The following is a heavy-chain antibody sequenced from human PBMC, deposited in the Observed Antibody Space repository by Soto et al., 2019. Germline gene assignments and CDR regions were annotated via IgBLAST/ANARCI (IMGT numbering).Heavy chain of an antibody. CDR3: ARHRQHKNYESSGYKRGFAAFDI. V-gene: IGHV4-39*01. D-gene: IGHD3-22*01. Sequence: KPAETLSLAGTVSGLSISSSRDDCGGILQPPGKGLAWIGSNYYSGSTYYNASLKSRVTISVDTSKNQFSLKLSSLTATETAVYYCARHRQHKNYESSGYKRGFAAFDIRRQGTMV. CDR1: GLSISSSRDD. J-gene: IGHJ3*02. CDR2: NYYSGST.